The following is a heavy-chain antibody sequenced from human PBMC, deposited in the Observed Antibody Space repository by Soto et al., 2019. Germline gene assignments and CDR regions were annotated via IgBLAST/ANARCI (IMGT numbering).Heavy chain of an antibody. D-gene: IGHD4-4*01. CDR3: ARDRAYSRFDY. Sequence: EVQLVESGGGLVQPGGSLRLSCAVSGFSFSSAWMTWIRQAPGKGLERVAIMNEDGSERYYVDSVKGRLTISRDNAKNALFLQMNSLRVEDTAVYFCARDRAYSRFDYWGQGSLVTVSS. V-gene: IGHV3-7*03. CDR1: GFSFSSAW. J-gene: IGHJ4*02. CDR2: MNEDGSER.